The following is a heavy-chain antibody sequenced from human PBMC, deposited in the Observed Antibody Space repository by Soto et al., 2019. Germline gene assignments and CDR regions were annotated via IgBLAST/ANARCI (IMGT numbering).Heavy chain of an antibody. CDR1: GFIFYKYA. J-gene: IGHJ5*02. V-gene: IGHV3-23*01. D-gene: IGHD3-10*01. CDR3: AKVLLWFGESNYFDP. CDR2: ISGTGDGT. Sequence: GGSLRLSCAASGFIFYKYAMSWVRQAPGKGLEWVSGISGTGDGTHYGDSVKGRFTISRDNSKNTFYLQMNSLRAEDTAVYYCAKVLLWFGESNYFDPWGQGTLVTVSS.